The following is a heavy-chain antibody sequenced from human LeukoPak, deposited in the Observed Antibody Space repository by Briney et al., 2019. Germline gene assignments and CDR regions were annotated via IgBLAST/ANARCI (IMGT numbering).Heavy chain of an antibody. CDR3: ARDVDNNDAFHV. J-gene: IGHJ3*01. CDR2: ISYSGTS. CDR1: GVSISSGVSY. V-gene: IGHV4-31*03. D-gene: IGHD2-15*01. Sequence: PSQTLSLTCTVSGVSISSGVSYWSWIRQHPGRGLEWIGYISYSGTSYQNPSLKSRATISLDTSKNQFSLKLSSVTAADTAIYYCARDVDNNDAFHVWGQGTLVTVSS.